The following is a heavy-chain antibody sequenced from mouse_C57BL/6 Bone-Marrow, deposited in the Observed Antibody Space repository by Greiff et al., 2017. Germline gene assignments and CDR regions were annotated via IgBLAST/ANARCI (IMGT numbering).Heavy chain of an antibody. CDR3: ARNGGYYVWYYAMDY. V-gene: IGHV2-2*01. J-gene: IGHJ4*01. Sequence: QVQLKQSGPGLVQPSQSLSITCTVSGFSLTSYGVHWVRQSPGKGLEWLGVIWSGGSTDYNAAFISRLSISKDNSKCQVFFKMNSLQADDTAIYYCARNGGYYVWYYAMDYWGQGTSVTVSS. D-gene: IGHD2-3*01. CDR2: IWSGGST. CDR1: GFSLTSYG.